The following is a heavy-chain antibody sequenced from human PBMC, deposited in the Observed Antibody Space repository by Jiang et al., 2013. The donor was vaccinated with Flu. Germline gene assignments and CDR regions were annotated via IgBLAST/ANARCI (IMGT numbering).Heavy chain of an antibody. V-gene: IGHV7-4-1*02. CDR2: INTNTGNP. D-gene: IGHD3-10*01. CDR3: ARDIGSGVEYYGMDV. J-gene: IGHJ6*02. Sequence: CKASGYTFTSYAMNWVRQAPGQGLEWMGWINTNTGNPTYAQGFTGRFVFSLDTSVSTAYLQISSLKAEDTAVYYCARDIGSGVEYYGMDVWGQGTTVTVSS. CDR1: GYTFTSYA.